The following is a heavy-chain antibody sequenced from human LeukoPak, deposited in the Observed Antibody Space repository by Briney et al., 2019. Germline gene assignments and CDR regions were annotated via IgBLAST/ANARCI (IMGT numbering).Heavy chain of an antibody. J-gene: IGHJ4*02. Sequence: SAPTLISPTQTLTLTGTFSGFLLNTTGVGVDWIRQPPGKALDRLAAIFWDDDKRYSPSLKSRLTITKDTSKTQVVLTMTNMDPVDTATYYCAHQTGDVLRYFDWLFDYWGQGTLVTVSS. V-gene: IGHV2-5*02. CDR2: IFWDDDK. D-gene: IGHD3-9*01. CDR3: AHQTGDVLRYFDWLFDY. CDR1: GFLLNTTGVG.